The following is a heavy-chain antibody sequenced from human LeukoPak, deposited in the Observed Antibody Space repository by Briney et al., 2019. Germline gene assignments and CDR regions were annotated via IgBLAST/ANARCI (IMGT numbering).Heavy chain of an antibody. CDR2: IYHSGST. CDR1: GGSISSGGYS. CDR3: ARDMNGVVDY. Sequence: SETLSLTCAVSGGSISSGGYSWSWIRQPPGKGLEWIGYIYHSGSTYYNPSLKSRVTMSVDRSKNQFSLKLSSVTAADTAVYYCARDMNGVVDYWGQGTLVTVSS. D-gene: IGHD4-17*01. V-gene: IGHV4-30-2*01. J-gene: IGHJ4*02.